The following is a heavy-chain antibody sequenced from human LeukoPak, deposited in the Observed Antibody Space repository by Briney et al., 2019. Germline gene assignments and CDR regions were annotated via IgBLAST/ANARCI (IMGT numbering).Heavy chain of an antibody. CDR2: ISSDGSFT. J-gene: IGHJ1*01. CDR3: ARAIGGNGY. Sequence: GGSLRLSCAASGFTFSSYWMHWVRQAPGKGLVWVSRISSDGSFTNYADSVKGRFTISRDNAKNMLYLQMNSLRAEDTAVYYCARAIGGNGYWGQGTLLTVSS. D-gene: IGHD1-26*01. CDR1: GFTFSSYW. V-gene: IGHV3-74*01.